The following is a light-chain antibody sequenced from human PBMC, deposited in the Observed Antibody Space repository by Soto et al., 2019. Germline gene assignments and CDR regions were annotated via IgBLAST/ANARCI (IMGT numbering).Light chain of an antibody. Sequence: ERVVAQASTSRCAPPGERNTLSCRASQSVSSNLAWYQQKPGQAPRLLIYGASTRATGIPARFSGSGSGTEFTLTISSLQSEDFAVYYCQQYNNWPRTFGQGTRWISN. J-gene: IGKJ1*01. V-gene: IGKV3-15*01. CDR1: QSVSSN. CDR2: GAS. CDR3: QQYNNWPRT.